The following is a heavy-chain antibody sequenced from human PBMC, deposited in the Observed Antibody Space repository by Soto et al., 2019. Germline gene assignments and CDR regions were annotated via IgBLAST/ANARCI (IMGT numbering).Heavy chain of an antibody. J-gene: IGHJ4*02. CDR1: GYTFTSYA. D-gene: IGHD5-18*01. V-gene: IGHV1-3*01. Sequence: ASVKVSCKASGYTFTSYAMHWVRQAPGQRLEWMGWINAGNGNTKYSQKFQGRVTITRDTSASTAYMELSSLRSEDTAVYYCARNWCGYGYGCDYWGQGTLVTVSS. CDR3: ARNWCGYGYGCDY. CDR2: INAGNGNT.